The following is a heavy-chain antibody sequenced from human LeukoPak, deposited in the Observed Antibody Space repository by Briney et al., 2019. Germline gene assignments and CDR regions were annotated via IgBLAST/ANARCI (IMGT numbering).Heavy chain of an antibody. CDR2: IYPGDSDT. J-gene: IGHJ3*02. Sequence: GESLKISCQGSGYSFTSYWIGWVRQMPGKGLEWMGIIYPGDSDTRYSPSFQGQVTISADKSISTAYLQWSSLKASDTAMYYCARLHTGSPILHAFDIWGQGTMVTVSS. CDR1: GYSFTSYW. D-gene: IGHD3-9*01. CDR3: ARLHTGSPILHAFDI. V-gene: IGHV5-51*01.